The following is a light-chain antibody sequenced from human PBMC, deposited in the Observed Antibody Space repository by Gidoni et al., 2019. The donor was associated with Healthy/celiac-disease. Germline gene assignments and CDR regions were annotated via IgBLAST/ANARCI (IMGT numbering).Light chain of an antibody. CDR2: DAS. Sequence: AIQLTQSPSSLSASVGDRVTITCRASPGISSALAWYQQQPGKAPKRLINDASSMESGVPSRFSSSGSGTDFTLTISSLQHEDVATYYCQQFNSYPTYTFGQGTKLEIK. J-gene: IGKJ2*01. CDR3: QQFNSYPTYT. CDR1: PGISSA. V-gene: IGKV1-13*02.